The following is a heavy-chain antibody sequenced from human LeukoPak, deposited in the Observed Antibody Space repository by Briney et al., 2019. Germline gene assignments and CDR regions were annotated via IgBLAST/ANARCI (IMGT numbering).Heavy chain of an antibody. Sequence: ASVKVSCKASGYTFTGYYMHWVRQAPGQGLEWMGWINPNSGGTNYAQKFQGRVTMTRDTSISTAYMGLSRLRSDDTAVYYCARTPYYDFWSGYYSASFDPWGQGTLVTVSS. CDR3: ARTPYYDFWSGYYSASFDP. J-gene: IGHJ5*02. D-gene: IGHD3-3*01. V-gene: IGHV1-2*02. CDR1: GYTFTGYY. CDR2: INPNSGGT.